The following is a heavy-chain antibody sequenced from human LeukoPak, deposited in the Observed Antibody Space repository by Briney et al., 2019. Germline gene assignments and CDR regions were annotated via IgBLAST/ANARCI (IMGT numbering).Heavy chain of an antibody. CDR3: ARALGDNWSDP. V-gene: IGHV4-38-2*02. D-gene: IGHD5-24*01. J-gene: IGHJ5*02. CDR1: GYSISSGYY. CDR2: FYHSGST. Sequence: SETLSLTCTVSGYSISSGYYWGWIRQPPGKGLEWIGSFYHSGSTFYNPSLKSRVTMSVDTSKNQFSLELNSVTAADTAVYYCARALGDNWSDPWGQGTLVTVSS.